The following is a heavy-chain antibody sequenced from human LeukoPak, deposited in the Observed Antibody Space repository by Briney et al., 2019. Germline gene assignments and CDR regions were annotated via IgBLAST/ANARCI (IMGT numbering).Heavy chain of an antibody. Sequence: SQTLSLTCAISGDSVSTASNAWYWIRQSPSRGLEWLGRTYYNSKWYTDYAVSVSGRTTINPDTSRNQLSLQLSFVTPEDTAVYYCARGTSRALRRMDVWGQGTTVTVSS. D-gene: IGHD2-2*01. CDR1: GDSVSTASNA. CDR3: ARGTSRALRRMDV. CDR2: TYYNSKWYT. V-gene: IGHV6-1*01. J-gene: IGHJ6*02.